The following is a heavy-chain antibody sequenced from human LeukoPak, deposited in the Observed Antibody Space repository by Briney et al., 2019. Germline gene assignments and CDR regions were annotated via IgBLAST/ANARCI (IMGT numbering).Heavy chain of an antibody. Sequence: GGSLRLSCAASGFTFSSYAMSWVRQAPGKGLEWVSAISGSGGSTYYADSVKGRFTISRDNSKNTLYLQMSSLRAEDTAVYYCAKSPARYYYDSSGYWRDYWGQGTLVTVSS. D-gene: IGHD3-22*01. CDR1: GFTFSSYA. CDR3: AKSPARYYYDSSGYWRDY. V-gene: IGHV3-23*01. J-gene: IGHJ4*02. CDR2: ISGSGGST.